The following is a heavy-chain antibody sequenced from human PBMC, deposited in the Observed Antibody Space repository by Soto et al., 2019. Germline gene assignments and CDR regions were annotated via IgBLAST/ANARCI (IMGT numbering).Heavy chain of an antibody. J-gene: IGHJ5*02. D-gene: IGHD1-26*01. V-gene: IGHV4-59*11. CDR1: GGNSSGLY. CDR3: VRVFFHSEVVTRSFFYFSAS. Sequence: LSYTVVGGNSSGLYCSWISQPKGKGLKWIGYIYNSETTNYNPSLKSRVTISIDTSKNQFSLKLTSLTATDTAVYYCVRVFFHSEVVTRSFFYFSASWRQRTLVTGFS. CDR2: IYNSETT.